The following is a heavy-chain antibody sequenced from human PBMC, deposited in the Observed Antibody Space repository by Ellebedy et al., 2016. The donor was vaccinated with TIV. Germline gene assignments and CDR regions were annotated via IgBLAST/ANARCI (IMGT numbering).Heavy chain of an antibody. V-gene: IGHV3-30*18. Sequence: GGSLRLXXAASGFTFSSYGMHWVRQAPGKGLEWVAVISYDGSNKYYADSVKGRFTISRDNSKNTLYLQMNSLRAEDTAVYYCAKRHGADAFDYWGQGTLVTVSS. CDR2: ISYDGSNK. J-gene: IGHJ4*02. CDR3: AKRHGADAFDY. CDR1: GFTFSSYG. D-gene: IGHD4/OR15-4a*01.